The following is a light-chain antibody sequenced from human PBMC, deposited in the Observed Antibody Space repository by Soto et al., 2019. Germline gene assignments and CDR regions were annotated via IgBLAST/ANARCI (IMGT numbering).Light chain of an antibody. J-gene: IGKJ3*01. CDR1: QGISVY. CDR3: QKYDRAPFT. CDR2: AAS. Sequence: DTQMTQSPSALSASVGDRVTITCRASQGISVYLAWYQQKPGSIPKLLIFAASTLQSGVPSRFSGSGSGTDFTLTISSLQPEDVATYFCQKYDRAPFTFGPGTKVDIK. V-gene: IGKV1-27*01.